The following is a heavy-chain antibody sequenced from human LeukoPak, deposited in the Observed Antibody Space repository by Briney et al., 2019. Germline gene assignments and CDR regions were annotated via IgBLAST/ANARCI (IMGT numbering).Heavy chain of an antibody. D-gene: IGHD6-13*01. CDR3: ARGGYSSSWPVPGQNWSPYYMDV. V-gene: IGHV1-46*01. CDR1: GYTFTSYY. J-gene: IGHJ6*03. Sequence: ASVKVSCKASGYTFTSYYMHWVRQAPGQGLEWMGIINPSGGSTSYARKFQGRVTMTRDMSTSTVYMELSSLRSEDTAVYYCARGGYSSSWPVPGQNWSPYYMDVWGKGTTVTISS. CDR2: INPSGGST.